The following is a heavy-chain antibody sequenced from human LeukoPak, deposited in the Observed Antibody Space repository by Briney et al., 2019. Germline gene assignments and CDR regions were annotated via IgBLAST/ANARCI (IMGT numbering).Heavy chain of an antibody. Sequence: KVSCKASGYTFTSYGISWVRQMPGKGLEWMGIIYPGDSDTRYSPSFQGQVTISADKSISTAYLQWSSLKASDTAMYYCARHGVDPGSNMDVWGKGTTVTVSS. V-gene: IGHV5-51*01. CDR2: IYPGDSDT. CDR1: GYTFTSYG. CDR3: ARHGVDPGSNMDV. J-gene: IGHJ6*03. D-gene: IGHD5-12*01.